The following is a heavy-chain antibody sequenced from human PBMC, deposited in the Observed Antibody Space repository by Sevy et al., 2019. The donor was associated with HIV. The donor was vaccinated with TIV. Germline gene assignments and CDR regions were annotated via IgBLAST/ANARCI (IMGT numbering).Heavy chain of an antibody. J-gene: IGHJ4*02. Sequence: GGSLRLSCAASGFPFSGYAMTWVRQAPGKGLEWVSAISGSGGSTYYADSVKGRFSISRDNSKNTLYLQMSSLRAEDTAVYFGAKWSVYDTSGYYYTLVAFDYWGQGTPVTVSS. CDR2: ISGSGGST. V-gene: IGHV3-23*01. D-gene: IGHD3-22*01. CDR3: AKWSVYDTSGYYYTLVAFDY. CDR1: GFPFSGYA.